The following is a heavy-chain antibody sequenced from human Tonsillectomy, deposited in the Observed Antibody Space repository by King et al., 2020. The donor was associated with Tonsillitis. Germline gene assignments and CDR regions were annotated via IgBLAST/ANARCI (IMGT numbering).Heavy chain of an antibody. CDR3: AATPLYIRVDYYYGMDV. CDR1: GFTFSTLS. Sequence: VQLVESGGGLVQPGGSLRLSCAASGFTFSTLSMTWVRQAPGKGLEWVSYISSDSETIYYADSVKCRFTISRDKAKNSLYLQLNRLRAEDTAVYYCAATPLYIRVDYYYGMDVWGQGTTVTVSS. CDR2: ISSDSETI. D-gene: IGHD3-3*02. V-gene: IGHV3-48*01. J-gene: IGHJ6*02.